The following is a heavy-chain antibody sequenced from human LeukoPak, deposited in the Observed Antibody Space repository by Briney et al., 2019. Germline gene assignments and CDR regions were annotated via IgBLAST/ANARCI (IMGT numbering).Heavy chain of an antibody. J-gene: IGHJ4*02. D-gene: IGHD2-2*01. CDR3: ARGETSSYDY. Sequence: GGSLRLSCAASGFTVSSNYMSWVRQAPGKGLEWVSVIYNGDNTYYADSVKGRFTISRDNSKNTLYLQMNSLRAEDTAVYYCARGETSSYDYWGQGTLVTVSP. CDR2: IYNGDNT. CDR1: GFTVSSNY. V-gene: IGHV3-53*01.